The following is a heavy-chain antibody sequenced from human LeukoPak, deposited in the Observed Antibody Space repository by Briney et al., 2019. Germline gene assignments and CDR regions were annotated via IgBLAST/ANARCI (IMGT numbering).Heavy chain of an antibody. CDR3: ARVGCTGGNWKPYSYYAMDV. CDR1: GXTFNTYG. V-gene: IGHV3-33*01. J-gene: IGHJ6*02. CDR2: LWYDGSQK. D-gene: IGHD2-8*02. Sequence: PGRSLRLSWAASGXTFNTYGMQWVRKAPGKGLEWVSILWYDGSQKYYADCVKGRITSSRDNSKNTLYLQIHSVRVTDTAVYYCARVGCTGGNWKPYSYYAMDVWGRGTTVTVSS.